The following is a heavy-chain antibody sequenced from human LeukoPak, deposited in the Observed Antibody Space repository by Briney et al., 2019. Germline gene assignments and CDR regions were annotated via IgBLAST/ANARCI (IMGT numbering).Heavy chain of an antibody. J-gene: IGHJ6*02. Sequence: ASVKVSCKSSGYTFTSYDINWVRQATGQGLEWMGLMNPNSCNTGYSQKFQGRVPMTRNTSISTAYIELSSLRSEDTAVYYCARGDSSSWSPFYYYYGMDVWGQGTTVTVSS. CDR1: GYTFTSYD. CDR2: MNPNSCNT. D-gene: IGHD6-13*01. CDR3: ARGDSSSWSPFYYYYGMDV. V-gene: IGHV1-8*01.